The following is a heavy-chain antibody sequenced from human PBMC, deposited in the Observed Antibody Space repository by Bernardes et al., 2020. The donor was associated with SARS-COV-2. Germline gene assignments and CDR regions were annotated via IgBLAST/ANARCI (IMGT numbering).Heavy chain of an antibody. CDR2: IYYSGST. J-gene: IGHJ6*03. D-gene: IGHD2-8*02. Sequence: SETLSLTCTVSGGSISSYYWSWIRQPPGKGLEWIGYIYYSGSTKYNPSLKSRVTISVDTSKNQFSLKLSSVTAADTAVYYCARVPHCTGGVCYFGYYMDVWGKGTTVTVSS. CDR3: ARVPHCTGGVCYFGYYMDV. V-gene: IGHV4-59*01. CDR1: GGSISSYY.